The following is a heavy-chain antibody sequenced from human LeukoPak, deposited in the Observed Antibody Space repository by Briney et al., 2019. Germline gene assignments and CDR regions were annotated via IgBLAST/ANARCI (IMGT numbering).Heavy chain of an antibody. CDR2: ISSMSSSI. CDR1: GLTFSYDS. V-gene: IGHV3-48*01. Sequence: GGSLGLSCAASGLTFSYDSMNWVRQAPGKGLEWVSYISSMSSSIHYADSVKGRFTISRDNVKNSLYLQMNSLRAEDTAVYYCVRVTYTVLRAVIGMDYYYYMDVWGKGTTVTVSS. D-gene: IGHD3-10*01. J-gene: IGHJ6*03. CDR3: VRVTYTVLRAVIGMDYYYYMDV.